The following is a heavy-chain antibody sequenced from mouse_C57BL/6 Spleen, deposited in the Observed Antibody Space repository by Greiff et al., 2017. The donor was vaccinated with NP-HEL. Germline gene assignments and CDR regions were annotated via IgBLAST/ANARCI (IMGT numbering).Heavy chain of an antibody. J-gene: IGHJ4*01. V-gene: IGHV1-76*01. D-gene: IGHD4-1*02. Sequence: QVQLQQSGAELVRPGASVKLSCKASGYTFTDYYINWVKQRPGQGLEWSARIYPGSGNTYYNEKFKGKATLTAEKSSSTAYMQLSSLTSEDSAVYCCARSSGSYAMDYWGQGTSVTVSS. CDR2: IYPGSGNT. CDR1: GYTFTDYY. CDR3: ARSSGSYAMDY.